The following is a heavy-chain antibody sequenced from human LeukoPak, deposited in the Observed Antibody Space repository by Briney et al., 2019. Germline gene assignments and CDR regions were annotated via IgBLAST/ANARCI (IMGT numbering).Heavy chain of an antibody. CDR2: INSGDSTV. J-gene: IGHJ6*03. CDR3: AREGRNWWSYGTYRHYYYMDV. CDR1: GGSFSGYY. D-gene: IGHD3-16*01. Sequence: LSLTCAVYGGSFSGYYWSWIRQAPGKGLEWVSYINSGDSTVYYADSVKGRFTISRDNAKNSLYLQMSSLRVEDTAVYYCAREGRNWWSYGTYRHYYYMDVWGKGTTVTVSS. V-gene: IGHV3-11*01.